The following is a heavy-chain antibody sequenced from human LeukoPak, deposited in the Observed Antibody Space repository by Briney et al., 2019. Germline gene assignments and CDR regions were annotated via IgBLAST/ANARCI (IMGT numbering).Heavy chain of an antibody. Sequence: PGGSLRLSCAASGFTFSSYDLSWVRQAPGKGLECVSAIRRGVGSTYYADSVKGRFTISRDNSKNTLYLQMNNLRADDTAVYYCAKEPFSSSWYYFDYWGQGTLVTVSS. D-gene: IGHD6-13*01. V-gene: IGHV3-23*01. CDR1: GFTFSSYD. J-gene: IGHJ4*02. CDR3: AKEPFSSSWYYFDY. CDR2: IRRGVGST.